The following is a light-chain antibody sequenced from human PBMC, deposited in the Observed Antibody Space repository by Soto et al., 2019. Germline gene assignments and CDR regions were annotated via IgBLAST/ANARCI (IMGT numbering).Light chain of an antibody. CDR2: AAS. CDR1: QDIRNF. Sequence: DIQMTQSPTSLSASVGDRVTITCRASQDIRNFVAWYQQKPGKAPNLLIYAASTLQSGVPSRFSGSGSGTDFTLTINSLQPEDVATYSCQQYSSVPVFGPGTKVEIK. V-gene: IGKV1-27*01. J-gene: IGKJ3*01. CDR3: QQYSSVPV.